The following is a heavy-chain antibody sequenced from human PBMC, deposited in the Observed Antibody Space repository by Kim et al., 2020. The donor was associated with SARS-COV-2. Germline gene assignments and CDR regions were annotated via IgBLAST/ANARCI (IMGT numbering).Heavy chain of an antibody. CDR2: ISWNSGSI. V-gene: IGHV3-9*01. D-gene: IGHD3-16*01. CDR3: AKDGPGGLGVG. CDR1: GFTFDDYA. J-gene: IGHJ4*02. Sequence: GGSLRLSCAASGFTFDDYAMHWVRQAPGKGLEWVSGISWNSGSIGYADSVKGRFTISRDNAKNSLYLQMNSLRAEDTALYYCAKDGPGGLGVGWGQGTLVTVSS.